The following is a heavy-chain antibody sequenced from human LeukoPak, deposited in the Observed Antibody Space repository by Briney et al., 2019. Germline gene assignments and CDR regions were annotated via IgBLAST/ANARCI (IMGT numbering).Heavy chain of an antibody. Sequence: PSETLSLTCAVYGGSFSGYYWSWIHQPPGKGLEWIGEINHSGSTNYNPSLKSRVTISVDTSKNQFSLKLSSVTAADTAVYYCARARIAAAGTAWFDPWGQGTLVTVSS. J-gene: IGHJ5*02. CDR1: GGSFSGYY. CDR3: ARARIAAAGTAWFDP. CDR2: INHSGST. D-gene: IGHD6-13*01. V-gene: IGHV4-34*01.